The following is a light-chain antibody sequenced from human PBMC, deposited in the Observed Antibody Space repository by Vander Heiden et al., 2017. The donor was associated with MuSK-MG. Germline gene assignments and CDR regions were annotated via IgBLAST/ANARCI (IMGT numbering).Light chain of an antibody. CDR2: DVS. V-gene: IGLV2-14*03. CDR1: SSDVGGSNY. J-gene: IGLJ1*01. CDR3: ISYTSSSYV. Sequence: QSALPQPASVSGSTGQSITSSCPGTSSDVGGSNYAPCDQQPPGQAPQPLIYDVSNRPSGVSNRFSGSTSVNTASLTISGLQAEDEAYYYCISYTSSSYVFGSGTKVTVL.